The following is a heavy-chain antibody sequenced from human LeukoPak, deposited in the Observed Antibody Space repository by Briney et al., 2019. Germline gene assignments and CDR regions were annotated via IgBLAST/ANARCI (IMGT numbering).Heavy chain of an antibody. Sequence: ASVKVSCKASGYTFTGYYMHWVRQATGLGPEWMGWMNPNSGNTGYAQKFQGRVTMTRNTSISAAYLELSSLTSEDTAVYYCARGPNKYDGGNSGSAWFDPWGQGSLVTVSS. D-gene: IGHD4-23*01. CDR2: MNPNSGNT. V-gene: IGHV1-8*02. J-gene: IGHJ5*02. CDR3: ARGPNKYDGGNSGSAWFDP. CDR1: GYTFTGYY.